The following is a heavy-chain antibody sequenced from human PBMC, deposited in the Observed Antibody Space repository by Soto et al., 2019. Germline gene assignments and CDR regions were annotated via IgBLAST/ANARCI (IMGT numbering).Heavy chain of an antibody. CDR2: ISGTGGSA. V-gene: IGHV3-23*01. CDR1: GFTFSSYV. J-gene: IGHJ4*02. Sequence: GGSLRLSCAASGFTFSSYVMTWVRQAPGRGLEWVSAISGTGGSAYYADSVKGRFTISRDNSRNTLYLQMNSLRAEDTAVYYCAKGKAIAGTDYWGQGTLVTVS. D-gene: IGHD2-15*01. CDR3: AKGKAIAGTDY.